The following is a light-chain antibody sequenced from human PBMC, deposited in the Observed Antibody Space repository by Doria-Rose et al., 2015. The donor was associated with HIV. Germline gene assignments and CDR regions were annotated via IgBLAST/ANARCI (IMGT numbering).Light chain of an antibody. V-gene: IGKV3-20*01. CDR2: DGS. Sequence: EIVMTQPPGTLSLSPGERATLSRRASQSFSSTYLAWYQQKPGQAPSLLIYDGSTRATGIPDRFSASGSGTDSTLTINRLEPEDFALYYCHQYGTSWTFGQGTKVEI. CDR1: QSFSSTY. J-gene: IGKJ1*01. CDR3: HQYGTSWT.